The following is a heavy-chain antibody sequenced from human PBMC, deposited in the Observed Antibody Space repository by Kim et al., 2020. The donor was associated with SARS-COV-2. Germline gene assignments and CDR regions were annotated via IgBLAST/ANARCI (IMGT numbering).Heavy chain of an antibody. CDR1: GYTLTNYY. V-gene: IGHV1-46*01. CDR3: AAYTVNYRSRVY. J-gene: IGHJ4*02. Sequence: ASVKVSCKASGYTLTNYYFHWVRQAPGQGLAWMGLINPSGGGTTYAQNFQGRVSLTRDTSTSTVYMELSSLRSDDTAVYYCAAYTVNYRSRVYWGQGTLVPGPS. CDR2: INPSGGGT. D-gene: IGHD1-7*01.